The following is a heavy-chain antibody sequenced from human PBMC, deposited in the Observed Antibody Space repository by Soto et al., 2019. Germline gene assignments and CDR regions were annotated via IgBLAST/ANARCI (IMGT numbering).Heavy chain of an antibody. CDR1: GFTFSSYG. Sequence: QPGGSLRLSCAASGFTFSSYGMHWVRQAPGKGLEWVAVIWYDGSNKYYADSVKGRFTISRDNSKNTLYLQMNSLRAEDTAVYYCARVGVSSGWYGIGEVYFDYWGQGTLVTVSS. V-gene: IGHV3-33*01. D-gene: IGHD6-19*01. CDR2: IWYDGSNK. CDR3: ARVGVSSGWYGIGEVYFDY. J-gene: IGHJ4*02.